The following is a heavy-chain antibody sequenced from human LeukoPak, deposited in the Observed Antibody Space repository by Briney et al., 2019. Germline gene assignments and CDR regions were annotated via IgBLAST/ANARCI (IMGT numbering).Heavy chain of an antibody. CDR3: ARDMLAVPSNWFDP. Sequence: ASVKVSCKASGFTFINYYMHWVRQAPGQGLEWMGVINPSGGGTSYAQKFQGRVTMTRDTSTSTVYMDLRSLRSEDTAVYFCARDMLAVPSNWFDPWGQGTLVTVSS. V-gene: IGHV1-46*01. D-gene: IGHD2-8*01. CDR2: INPSGGGT. CDR1: GFTFINYY. J-gene: IGHJ5*02.